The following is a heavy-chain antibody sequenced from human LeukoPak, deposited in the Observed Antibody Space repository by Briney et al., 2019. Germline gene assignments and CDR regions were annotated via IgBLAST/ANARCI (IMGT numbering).Heavy chain of an antibody. CDR1: GYTLTELS. Sequence: GASVKVSCKVSGYTLTELSMHWVRQAPGKGLEWMGGFDPEDGETIYAQKFQGRVTMTEDTSTDTAYMELSSLRSEGTAVYYCATFSKTTAMVPYFDYWGQGTLVTVSS. CDR3: ATFSKTTAMVPYFDY. J-gene: IGHJ4*02. CDR2: FDPEDGET. V-gene: IGHV1-24*01. D-gene: IGHD5-18*01.